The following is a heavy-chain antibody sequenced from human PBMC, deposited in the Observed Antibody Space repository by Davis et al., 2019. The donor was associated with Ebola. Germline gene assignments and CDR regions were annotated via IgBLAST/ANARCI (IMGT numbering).Heavy chain of an antibody. D-gene: IGHD2-2*01. CDR2: FDPEDGET. J-gene: IGHJ6*02. CDR1: GYTFTNYF. Sequence: ASVKVSCKASGYTFTNYFMHWVRQAPGQGLEWMGGFDPEDGETIYAQKFQGRVTMTEDTSTDTAYMELSSLRSEDTAVYYCATGLVVPAAMSHYYYYGMDVWGQGTTVTVSS. CDR3: ATGLVVPAAMSHYYYYGMDV. V-gene: IGHV1-24*01.